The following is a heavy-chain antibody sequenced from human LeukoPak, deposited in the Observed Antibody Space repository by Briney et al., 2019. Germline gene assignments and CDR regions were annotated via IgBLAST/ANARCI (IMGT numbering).Heavy chain of an antibody. D-gene: IGHD3-9*01. CDR3: ARDLEGYDILTGYSDAFDI. Sequence: SETLSLTCTVSGGSISSYYWSWIRQPPGKGLEWIGYIYYSGSTNYNPSLKSRVTISVDTSKKQFSLKLSSVTAADTAVYYCARDLEGYDILTGYSDAFDIWGQGTMVTVYS. J-gene: IGHJ3*02. CDR1: GGSISSYY. V-gene: IGHV4-59*01. CDR2: IYYSGST.